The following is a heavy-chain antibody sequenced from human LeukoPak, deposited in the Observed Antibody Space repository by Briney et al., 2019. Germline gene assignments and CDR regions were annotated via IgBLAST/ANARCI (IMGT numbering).Heavy chain of an antibody. D-gene: IGHD6-13*01. V-gene: IGHV1-2*02. CDR3: ARADSSNWYWFDP. Sequence: ASVKVSCKASGYTFTTFGITWVRQAPGQGLEWMGWINPNSGGTNYEQKFQGRVTMTRDTSMSTAYMELSSLRSDDTAVYYCARADSSNWYWFDPWGQGTLVTVSS. J-gene: IGHJ5*02. CDR1: GYTFTTFG. CDR2: INPNSGGT.